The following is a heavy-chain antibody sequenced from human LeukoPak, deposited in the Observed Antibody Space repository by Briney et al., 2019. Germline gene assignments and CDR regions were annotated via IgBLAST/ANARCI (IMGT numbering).Heavy chain of an antibody. Sequence: ASVKVSCKASGYTFTSYGISWVRQAPGQGLEWMGWISAYNGNTNYAQKLQGRVTMTTDTSTSTAYMELRSLRSDDTAVYYCARVPHSGYDGNEFDYWGQGTLVTVSS. D-gene: IGHD5-12*01. CDR2: ISAYNGNT. CDR3: ARVPHSGYDGNEFDY. J-gene: IGHJ4*02. V-gene: IGHV1-18*01. CDR1: GYTFTSYG.